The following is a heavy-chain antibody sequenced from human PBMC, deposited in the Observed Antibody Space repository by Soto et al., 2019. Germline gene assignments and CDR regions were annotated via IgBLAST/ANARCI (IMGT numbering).Heavy chain of an antibody. J-gene: IGHJ3*02. V-gene: IGHV2-5*01. Sequence: QITLKWSGPTLVKPTQTLTLTCSLSGISLSTSGVGVGWIRQPPGKALEWLALIYWNDDKHYSPSRKSRLTITKDTSKNLAVLTMTNMDPVDTATYFCARGLASLPVFAFDIWGQGTMVTVSS. CDR3: ARGLASLPVFAFDI. CDR2: IYWNDDK. D-gene: IGHD6-6*01. CDR1: GISLSTSGVG.